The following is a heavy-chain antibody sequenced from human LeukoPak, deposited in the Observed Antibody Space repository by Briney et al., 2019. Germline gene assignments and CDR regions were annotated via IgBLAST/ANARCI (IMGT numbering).Heavy chain of an antibody. CDR1: GYTFTSYD. CDR2: MNPNSGNT. D-gene: IGHD4-17*01. Sequence: ASVTVSCKASGYTFTSYDINWVRQAPGQGLKWMGWMNPNSGNTAYAQKFQGRVTMTRNTSISTAYMELSSLRSEDTAVYYCARAYGDYGYPYYYYGMDVWGQGTTVTVSS. CDR3: ARAYGDYGYPYYYYGMDV. J-gene: IGHJ6*02. V-gene: IGHV1-8*01.